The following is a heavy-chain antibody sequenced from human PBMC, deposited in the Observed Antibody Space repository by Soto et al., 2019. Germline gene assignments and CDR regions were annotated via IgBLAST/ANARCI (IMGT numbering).Heavy chain of an antibody. J-gene: IGHJ3*02. Sequence: SVKVSCKASGFTFTSSAVQWVRQARGQRLEWIGWIVVGSGNTNYAQKFQERVTITRDMSTSTAYMELSSLRSEDTAVYYCAAEGQIDDASDIWGQGTMVTVSS. CDR2: IVVGSGNT. V-gene: IGHV1-58*01. CDR3: AAEGQIDDASDI. CDR1: GFTFTSSA.